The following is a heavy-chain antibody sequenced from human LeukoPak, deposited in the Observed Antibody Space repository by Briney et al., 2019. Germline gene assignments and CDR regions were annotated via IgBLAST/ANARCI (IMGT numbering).Heavy chain of an antibody. Sequence: PSETLFLTCTVSGGSTSSYYWSWIRQPPGKGLEWIGYIYYSGSTNYNPSLKSRVTISVDTSKNQFSLKLSSVTAADTAVYYCARFGNQFDYWGQGTLVTVSS. CDR3: ARFGNQFDY. CDR2: IYYSGST. J-gene: IGHJ4*02. D-gene: IGHD4-23*01. V-gene: IGHV4-59*08. CDR1: GGSTSSYY.